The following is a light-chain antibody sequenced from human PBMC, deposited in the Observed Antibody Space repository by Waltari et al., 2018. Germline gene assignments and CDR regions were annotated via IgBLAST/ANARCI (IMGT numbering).Light chain of an antibody. CDR3: QVYNTNSDHVV. V-gene: IGLV3-21*02. CDR2: ADT. J-gene: IGLJ2*01. Sequence: SYVLTQPPSVSVAPGQTAKITCGGHNIGSTSVHWYQQKPGQAPVLVGYADTDPPSVIPERFSGSNSGNTATLTISSVEAGDEADYYCQVYNTNSDHVVFGGGTKLTVL. CDR1: NIGSTS.